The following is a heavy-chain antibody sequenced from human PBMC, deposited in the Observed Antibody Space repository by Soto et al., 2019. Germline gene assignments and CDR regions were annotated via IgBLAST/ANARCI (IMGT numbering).Heavy chain of an antibody. J-gene: IGHJ4*02. CDR3: ARDRTYYYDSSGYQDY. D-gene: IGHD3-22*01. V-gene: IGHV4-30-4*01. Sequence: SETLSLTCTVPGGSISSGDYYWSWIRQPPGKGLEWIGYIYYSGSTYYNPSLKSRVTISVDTSKNQFSLKLSSVTAADTAVYYCARDRTYYYDSSGYQDYWGQGTLVTVSS. CDR2: IYYSGST. CDR1: GGSISSGDYY.